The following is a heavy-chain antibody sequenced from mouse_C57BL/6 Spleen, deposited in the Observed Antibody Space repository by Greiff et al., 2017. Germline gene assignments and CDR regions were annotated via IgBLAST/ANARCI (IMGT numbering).Heavy chain of an antibody. CDR2: ISSGSSTI. J-gene: IGHJ4*01. CDR3: ASSCTTVVVDYAMDY. Sequence: DVKLVESGGGLVKPGGSLKLSCAASGFTFSDYGMHWVRQAPEKGLEWVAYISSGSSTIYYADTVKGRFTISRDNAKNTLFLQMTSLRSEDTAMYYCASSCTTVVVDYAMDYWGQGTSVTVSS. CDR1: GFTFSDYG. V-gene: IGHV5-17*01. D-gene: IGHD1-1*01.